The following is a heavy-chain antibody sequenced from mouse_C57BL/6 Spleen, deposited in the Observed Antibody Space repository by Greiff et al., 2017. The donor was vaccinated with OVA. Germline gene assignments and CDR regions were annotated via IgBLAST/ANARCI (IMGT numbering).Heavy chain of an antibody. CDR3: AREGVYGNRGYLDY. D-gene: IGHD2-1*01. J-gene: IGHJ2*01. V-gene: IGHV1-80*01. CDR2: IYPGDGDT. CDR1: GYAFSSYW. Sequence: QVKLQQSGAELVKPGASVKISCKASGYAFSSYWMNWVKQRPGKGLEWIGQIYPGDGDTNYNGKFKGKATLTADKSSSTAYMQLSSLTSEDSAVYFCAREGVYGNRGYLDYWGQGTTLTVSS.